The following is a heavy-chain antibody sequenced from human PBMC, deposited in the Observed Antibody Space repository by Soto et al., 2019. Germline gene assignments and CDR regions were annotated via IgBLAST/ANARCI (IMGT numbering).Heavy chain of an antibody. CDR3: ARAGEGFDY. D-gene: IGHD7-27*01. V-gene: IGHV3-74*01. CDR1: GFTFSTYW. J-gene: IGHJ4*02. Sequence: GGSLRLSCAASGFTFSTYWMHWVRQAPGKGLVWVSRINGDGTTTSYTGSVKGRFTISRDNAKNTLYLQMSSLRADDTAVYYCARAGEGFDYWGQGSLVTVSS. CDR2: INGDGTTT.